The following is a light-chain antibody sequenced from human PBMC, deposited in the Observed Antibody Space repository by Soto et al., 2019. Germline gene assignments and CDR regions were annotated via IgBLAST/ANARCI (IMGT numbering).Light chain of an antibody. CDR3: QQYNNWPWT. V-gene: IGKV3D-15*01. CDR2: DAS. Sequence: VMTQSPATLSVSPGERATLSCRASQSVSSYLAWYQQKPGQAPRLLIYDASNRATGIPARFSGSGSGTDFTLTISSLQSEDFAVYYCQQYNNWPWTFGQGTKVDIK. J-gene: IGKJ1*01. CDR1: QSVSSY.